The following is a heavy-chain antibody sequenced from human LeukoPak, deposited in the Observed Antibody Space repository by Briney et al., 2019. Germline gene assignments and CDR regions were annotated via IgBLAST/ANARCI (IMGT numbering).Heavy chain of an antibody. CDR1: GVSISSYC. V-gene: IGHV4-4*07. CDR2: IYSSGTT. CDR3: AREGLYDAFDL. J-gene: IGHJ3*01. D-gene: IGHD3/OR15-3a*01. Sequence: IPSETLSLTCTVSGVSISSYCWRWIRQPAGKGLEWIGRIYSSGTTNYSPSLKSRVTMSVDTSKNHFSLKLSSLTAADTAVYYCAREGLYDAFDLWAQGTMVTLSS.